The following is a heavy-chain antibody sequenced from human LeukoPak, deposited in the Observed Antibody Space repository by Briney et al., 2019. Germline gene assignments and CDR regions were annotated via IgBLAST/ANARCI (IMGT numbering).Heavy chain of an antibody. CDR3: ARRGITYSTSFFDS. CDR1: GGSISGGKDF. D-gene: IGHD6-13*01. CDR2: IYYTGST. Sequence: PSETLSLTCAVSGGSISGGKDFWGRIRQSPGKGLEWIGSIYYTGSTYYNPSLKSRVTISVDTSKSEFSLMVHSVTAADTAMYYCARRGITYSTSFFDSWGQGTLVTVAS. J-gene: IGHJ4*02. V-gene: IGHV4-39*01.